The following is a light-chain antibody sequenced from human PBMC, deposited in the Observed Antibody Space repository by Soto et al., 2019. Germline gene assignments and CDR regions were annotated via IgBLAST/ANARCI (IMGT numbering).Light chain of an antibody. CDR3: QQLNTYPVT. Sequence: DIQLSQSPSFLSATVGDRVTITCRASQGISTYLAWYQQKLGKAPKLLIYDASTLQSGVPSRFSGSGSGTHFTLVISSLQPEDFATYYCQQLNTYPVTFGGGTKVDIK. V-gene: IGKV1-9*01. CDR1: QGISTY. CDR2: DAS. J-gene: IGKJ4*01.